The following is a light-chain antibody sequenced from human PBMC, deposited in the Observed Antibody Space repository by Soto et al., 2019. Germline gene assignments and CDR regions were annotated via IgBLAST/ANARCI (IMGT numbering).Light chain of an antibody. J-gene: IGKJ1*01. Sequence: DIQMTQSPSSPSASVGDRVTIPCRESQGIRKDLVWYQQKPGKAPKSMIYAASTLQSGVPSRFSGSGSGTEFTLTISSLQPEDFETYYCLQHNSYTRTFGQGTKVDIK. CDR1: QGIRKD. V-gene: IGKV1-17*01. CDR2: AAS. CDR3: LQHNSYTRT.